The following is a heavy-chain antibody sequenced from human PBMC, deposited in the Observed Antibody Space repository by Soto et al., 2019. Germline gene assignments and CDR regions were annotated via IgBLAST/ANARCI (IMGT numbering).Heavy chain of an antibody. J-gene: IGHJ4*02. D-gene: IGHD1-7*01. CDR3: ARGETGTIQNFDY. CDR2: INRSGST. CDR1: GGSFSGYY. V-gene: IGHV4-34*01. Sequence: SETLSLTCAVYGGSFSGYYWSWIRQPPGKGLEWIGEINRSGSTNYNPSLKSRVTISVDTSKNQFSLKLSSVTAADTAVYYCARGETGTIQNFDYWGQGTLVTVS.